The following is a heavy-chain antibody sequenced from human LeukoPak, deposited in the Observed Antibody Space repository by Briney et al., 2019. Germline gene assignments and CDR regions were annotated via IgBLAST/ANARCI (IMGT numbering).Heavy chain of an antibody. V-gene: IGHV3-23*01. Sequence: PGGSLRLSCAVSGFTFSSYGMHWVRQAPGKGLEWVSTISGSGDRTYYADSVKGRFTISRDNSKNTLFLHMNSLRAEDTAVYSCAKGYYGSGSYGWFDYWGQGTLVTVSS. CDR1: GFTFSSYG. CDR2: ISGSGDRT. J-gene: IGHJ4*02. CDR3: AKGYYGSGSYGWFDY. D-gene: IGHD3-10*01.